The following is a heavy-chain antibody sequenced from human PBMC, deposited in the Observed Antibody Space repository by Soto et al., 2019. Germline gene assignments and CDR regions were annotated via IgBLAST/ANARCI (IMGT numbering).Heavy chain of an antibody. V-gene: IGHV3-21*06. CDR2: ITITSTYI. J-gene: IGHJ3*02. CDR1: GFTFSSYS. D-gene: IGHD1-26*01. CDR3: VSDLTTYRGKTAGSSLGI. Sequence: EVQLVESGGGLVKPGGSLRLSCAASGFTFSSYSMNWVRQAPGKGLEWVSSITITSTYIYYADSVKGRFTISRDNAKNSLFLQLNGLRAEDSAVYFCVSDLTTYRGKTAGSSLGIWGQGTMVSVSS.